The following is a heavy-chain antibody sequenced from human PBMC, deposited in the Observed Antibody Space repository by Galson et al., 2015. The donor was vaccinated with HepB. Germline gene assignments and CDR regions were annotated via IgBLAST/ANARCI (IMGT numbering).Heavy chain of an antibody. J-gene: IGHJ6*02. V-gene: IGHV3-48*02. D-gene: IGHD4-17*01. CDR2: ISSSSSTI. CDR1: GFTFSSYS. CDR3: ARDRATYGDYGVRPDYYYYGMDV. Sequence: SLRLSCAASGFTFSSYSMNWVRQAPGKGLEWVSYISSSSSTIYYADSVKGRFTISRDNAKNSLSLQMNSLRDEDTAVYYCARDRATYGDYGVRPDYYYYGMDVWGQGTTVTVSS.